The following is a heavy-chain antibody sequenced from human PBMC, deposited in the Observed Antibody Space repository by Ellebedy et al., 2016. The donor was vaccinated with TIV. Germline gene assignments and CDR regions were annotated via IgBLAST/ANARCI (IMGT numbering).Heavy chain of an antibody. D-gene: IGHD3-9*01. J-gene: IGHJ6*02. CDR1: GFNFGSYA. V-gene: IGHV3-30-3*01. CDR2: TSSDGGKT. Sequence: GESLKISCAASGFNFGSYAIHWVRQAPGKGLEWVAVTSSDGGKTYYTDSVKGRFTISRDNSKHTLYLQMNNLSGEDTALYYCAKDERDYDILTGTSGGLFGMDVWGQGTTVTVSS. CDR3: AKDERDYDILTGTSGGLFGMDV.